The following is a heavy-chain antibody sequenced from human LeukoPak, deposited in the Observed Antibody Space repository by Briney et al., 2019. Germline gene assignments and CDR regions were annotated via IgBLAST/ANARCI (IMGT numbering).Heavy chain of an antibody. CDR2: ISSSSSYI. J-gene: IGHJ3*01. Sequence: GGSLRLSCAASGFTFSSYSMNWVRQAPGKGLEWVSSISSSSSYIYYADSVKGRFTISRDNAKNSLYLQMNSLKAEDTALYYCARDTHYYGSGSPAFDFWGRGTMVTVSS. V-gene: IGHV3-21*01. D-gene: IGHD3-10*01. CDR1: GFTFSSYS. CDR3: ARDTHYYGSGSPAFDF.